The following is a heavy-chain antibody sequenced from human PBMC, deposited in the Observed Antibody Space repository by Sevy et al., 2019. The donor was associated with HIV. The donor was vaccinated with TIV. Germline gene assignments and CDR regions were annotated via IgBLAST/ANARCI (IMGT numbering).Heavy chain of an antibody. Sequence: GGSLRLSCAASGFTFSDYYMSWIRQAPGKGLEWVSYISSSSSYTNYADSVKGRFTISRDNAKNSLYLQMNSLRAEDTAVSYCARDPVNYYGSGSYFAFDIWGQGTMVTVSS. V-gene: IGHV3-11*06. CDR1: GFTFSDYY. CDR3: ARDPVNYYGSGSYFAFDI. D-gene: IGHD3-10*01. CDR2: ISSSSSYT. J-gene: IGHJ3*02.